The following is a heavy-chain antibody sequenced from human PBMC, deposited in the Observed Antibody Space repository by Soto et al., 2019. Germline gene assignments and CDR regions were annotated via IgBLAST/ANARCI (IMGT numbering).Heavy chain of an antibody. CDR1: GGSISSYY. CDR3: ARRSSGWFFDP. J-gene: IGHJ5*02. V-gene: IGHV4-59*08. Sequence: QVQLQESGPGLVKPSETLSLTCTVYGGSISSYYWSWIRQPPGKGLEWIGYIYYSGSTNYNPSLKSRVTISVDTSKNQFSLKLSSVTAADTAVYYCARRSSGWFFDPWGQGTLVTVSS. D-gene: IGHD6-19*01. CDR2: IYYSGST.